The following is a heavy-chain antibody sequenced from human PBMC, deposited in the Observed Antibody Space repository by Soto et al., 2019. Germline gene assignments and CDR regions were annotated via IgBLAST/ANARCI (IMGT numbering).Heavy chain of an antibody. J-gene: IGHJ6*02. CDR2: IYNGGNT. V-gene: IGHV4-4*07. CDR3: ARDGSDSYGLDV. Sequence: DALSVISTVSGGSISSYYWSWIRQSAGKGLEWIGRIYNGGNTQYNPSLKSRVTMSADTSKNQFSLRLNSVTAADTAVYYCARDGSDSYGLDVWGQGTTVT. D-gene: IGHD3-10*01. CDR1: GGSISSYY.